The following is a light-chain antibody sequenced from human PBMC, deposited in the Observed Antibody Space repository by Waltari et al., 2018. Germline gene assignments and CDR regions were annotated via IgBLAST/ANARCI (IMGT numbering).Light chain of an antibody. CDR2: DVS. Sequence: QSALTQPRSVSGSPGQSVTISCTGTSSDVGGYNYVSWYQQHPGKAPKLMIYDVSKRPSGVPDRISDSRSGNTASLTISGLQAEDEADYYCCSYAGSCTSLFGGGTKLTVL. CDR3: CSYAGSCTSL. J-gene: IGLJ2*01. CDR1: SSDVGGYNY. V-gene: IGLV2-11*01.